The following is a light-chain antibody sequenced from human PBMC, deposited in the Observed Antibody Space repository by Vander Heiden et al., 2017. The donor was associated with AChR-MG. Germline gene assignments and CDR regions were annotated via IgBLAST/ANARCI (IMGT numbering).Light chain of an antibody. CDR1: QRVSSS. CDR2: GAS. J-gene: IGKJ2*01. CDR3: QQYKNWPLFT. Sequence: DIGMMQCPATLAVSPGERATLSCKASQRVSSSLAWYQQNPGQAPRLLIYGASTRDTGIPARFSGSGAGTEFNLTMSSLQSEDFAVYYCQQYKNWPLFTFDQGTKV. V-gene: IGKV3-15*01.